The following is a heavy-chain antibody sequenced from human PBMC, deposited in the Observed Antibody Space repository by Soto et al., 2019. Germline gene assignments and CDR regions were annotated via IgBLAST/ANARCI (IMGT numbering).Heavy chain of an antibody. J-gene: IGHJ4*02. Sequence: VKVYCKTSGYAFTSYDSNWLRQATGQGLEWMGWMNPNSGNTGYAQKFQGRVTMTRNTSISTAYMELSSLRSEDTAVYYCARSIVNFWSGYYKGGEDYWGQGTLVTVSS. CDR1: GYAFTSYD. V-gene: IGHV1-8*01. CDR3: ARSIVNFWSGYYKGGEDY. CDR2: MNPNSGNT. D-gene: IGHD3-3*01.